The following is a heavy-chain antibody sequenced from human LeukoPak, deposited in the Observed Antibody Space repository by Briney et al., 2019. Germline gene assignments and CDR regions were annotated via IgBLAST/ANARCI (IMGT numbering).Heavy chain of an antibody. CDR1: GFTFSSYA. V-gene: IGHV3-64*01. Sequence: GGSLRLSCAASGFTFSSYAMHWVRQAPGKGLEYVSAISSNGGSTYYANSVKGRFTISRDNSKNTLYLQMGSLRAEDMAVYYCARGQWREKLDYWGQGPLVTVSS. CDR2: ISSNGGST. D-gene: IGHD6-19*01. CDR3: ARGQWREKLDY. J-gene: IGHJ4*02.